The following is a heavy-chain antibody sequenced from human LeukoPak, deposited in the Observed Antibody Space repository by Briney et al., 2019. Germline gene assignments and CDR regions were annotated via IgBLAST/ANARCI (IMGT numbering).Heavy chain of an antibody. CDR2: ISGSGGST. CDR1: GFTFSSYA. D-gene: IGHD3-22*01. V-gene: IGHV3-23*01. CDR3: AKLKGTMIVVVYYYFDY. J-gene: IGHJ4*02. Sequence: GGSLRLSCAASGFTFSSYAISWVRQARGKGLEWVSAISGSGGSTYYADSVKGRFTISRDNSKNTLYLQMNSLRAEDTAVYYCAKLKGTMIVVVYYYFDYWGQGTLVTVSS.